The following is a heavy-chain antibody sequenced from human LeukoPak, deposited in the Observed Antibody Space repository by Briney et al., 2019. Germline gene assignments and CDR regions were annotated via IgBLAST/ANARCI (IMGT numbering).Heavy chain of an antibody. D-gene: IGHD1-26*01. V-gene: IGHV4-30-4*01. CDR2: IYYSGST. CDR1: GGSISSGDYY. J-gene: IGHJ6*02. Sequence: SETLSLTCTVSGGSISSGDYYWSWIRQPPGKGLEWIGYIYYSGSTYYNPSLKSRVTISVDTSKNQFSLKLSSVTAADTAVYYCPRDRRKSASTYYYYGRDVGAQGTTFPFSS. CDR3: PRDRRKSASTYYYYGRDV.